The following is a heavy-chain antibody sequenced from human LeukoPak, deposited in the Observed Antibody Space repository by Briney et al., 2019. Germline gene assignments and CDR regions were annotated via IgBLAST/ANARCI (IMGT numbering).Heavy chain of an antibody. V-gene: IGHV3-23*01. J-gene: IGHJ6*03. D-gene: IGHD2-15*01. Sequence: GGSLRLSCAASGFTFSSYEMNWVRQAPGKGLEWVSGISGSGDNTNYADSVKGRFTISRDNSKNTLSLQMSSLRVEDTAVYYCARDRSCTGGSCYMDVWGRGTTVTVSS. CDR3: ARDRSCTGGSCYMDV. CDR2: ISGSGDNT. CDR1: GFTFSSYE.